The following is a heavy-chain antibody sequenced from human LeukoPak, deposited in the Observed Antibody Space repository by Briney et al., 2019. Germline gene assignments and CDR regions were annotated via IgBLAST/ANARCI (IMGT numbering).Heavy chain of an antibody. CDR1: GGTFSSYT. D-gene: IGHD3-10*01. V-gene: IGHV1-69*04. CDR2: IIPILGIA. J-gene: IGHJ6*04. Sequence: SVKVSCKASGGTFSSYTISWVRQAPGQGLEWMGRIIPILGIANYAQKFQGRVTITADKSTSTACMELSSLRSEDTAVYYCARDTMVRGVSRYYGMDVWGKGTTVTVSS. CDR3: ARDTMVRGVSRYYGMDV.